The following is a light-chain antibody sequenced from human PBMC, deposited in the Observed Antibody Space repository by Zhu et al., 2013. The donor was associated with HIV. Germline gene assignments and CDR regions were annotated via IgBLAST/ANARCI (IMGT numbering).Light chain of an antibody. CDR1: QSVSSS. V-gene: IGKV3-11*01. CDR3: QQRSSWPPET. Sequence: EIVLTQSPDTLSVSLGERATLSCRASQSVSSSLGWYQQKPGQAPRLLIYDASNRASGIPARFSGSGSGTDFTLTISSLEPEDFAVYYCQQRSSWPPETFGQGTKLEIK. CDR2: DAS. J-gene: IGKJ2*01.